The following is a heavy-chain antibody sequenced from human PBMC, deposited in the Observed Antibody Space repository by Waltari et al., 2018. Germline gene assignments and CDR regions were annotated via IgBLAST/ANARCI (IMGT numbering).Heavy chain of an antibody. D-gene: IGHD1-26*01. CDR1: GFTFSSYS. Sequence: EVQLVESGGGLVKPGRSLRLSCAASGFTFSSYSMNWVRQAPGKGLEWVSSISSSSSYIYYADSVKGRFTISRDNAKNSLYLQMNSLRAEDTAVYYCARDRGSYGVDYWGQGTLVTVSS. J-gene: IGHJ4*02. CDR2: ISSSSSYI. V-gene: IGHV3-21*01. CDR3: ARDRGSYGVDY.